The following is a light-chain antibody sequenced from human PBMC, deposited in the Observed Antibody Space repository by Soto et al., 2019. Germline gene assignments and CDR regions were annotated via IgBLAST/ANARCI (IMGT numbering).Light chain of an antibody. CDR2: GAT. J-gene: IGKJ1*01. Sequence: EIVLTQSPATLSLSPGESASLSCRASQSVRNNYLAWNQQRPGQAPRLLIYGATDRATGIPDRFSGSASGTDITLTISRLEPEDFAVYYRQQYGSSGTFGQGTKVDIK. CDR1: QSVRNNY. V-gene: IGKV3-20*01. CDR3: QQYGSSGT.